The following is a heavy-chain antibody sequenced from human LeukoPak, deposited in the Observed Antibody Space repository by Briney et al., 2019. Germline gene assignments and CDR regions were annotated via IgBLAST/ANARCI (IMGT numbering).Heavy chain of an antibody. J-gene: IGHJ3*02. CDR1: GFTFSSYA. CDR3: AKGIVVVPAAADSFDI. CDR2: ITPSGDTT. D-gene: IGHD2-2*01. Sequence: GGSLRLSCAASGFTFSSYAMSWVRQAPGKGLEWVSAITPSGDTTYYADSVKGRFTISRDFSKNTLYLQMNSLRLEDTAVYYCAKGIVVVPAAADSFDIWGQGTMVTVSS. V-gene: IGHV3-23*01.